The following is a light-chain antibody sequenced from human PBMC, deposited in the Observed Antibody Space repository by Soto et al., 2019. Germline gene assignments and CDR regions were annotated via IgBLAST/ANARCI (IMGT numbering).Light chain of an antibody. J-gene: IGLJ1*01. V-gene: IGLV2-14*01. CDR2: EVR. CDR3: ASYTTDTTRL. CDR1: NNDVGRYSY. Sequence: QSALTQPASVSGTPGQSITITCTGSNNDVGRYSYVSWYQQYPGKTPKLIIYEVRPRPSGISDRFSGSKSGITASLTISGLQPEDEADYYCASYTTDTTRLFGTGTKATVL.